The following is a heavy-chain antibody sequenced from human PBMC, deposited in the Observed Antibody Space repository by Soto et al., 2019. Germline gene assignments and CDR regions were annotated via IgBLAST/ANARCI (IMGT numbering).Heavy chain of an antibody. Sequence: SQTLSLTCAISGDSVSSNSAAWNWIRQSPSRGLEWLGRTYYRSKWYNDYAVSVKSRITINPDTSKSQFSLQLNSVTPEDTAVYYCARSVPVLRFLEWLLPTFDYWGQGTLVTVSS. CDR3: ARSVPVLRFLEWLLPTFDY. CDR1: GDSVSSNSAA. D-gene: IGHD3-3*01. CDR2: TYYRSKWYN. V-gene: IGHV6-1*01. J-gene: IGHJ4*02.